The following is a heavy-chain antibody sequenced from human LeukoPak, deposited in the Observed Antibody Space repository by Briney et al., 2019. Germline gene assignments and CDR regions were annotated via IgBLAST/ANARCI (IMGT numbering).Heavy chain of an antibody. CDR1: GFTFSSYS. CDR2: ISSSSSTI. D-gene: IGHD2-15*01. CDR3: AREPRYCIGGNCYLNYYYAMDV. J-gene: IGHJ6*02. Sequence: GGSLRLSCAASGFTFSSYSMNWVRQAPGKGLERVSYISSSSSTIYYADSVKGRFTISRDDAKNSVYLQMNTLRDEDTAVYYCAREPRYCIGGNCYLNYYYAMDVWGQGTTVTVSS. V-gene: IGHV3-48*02.